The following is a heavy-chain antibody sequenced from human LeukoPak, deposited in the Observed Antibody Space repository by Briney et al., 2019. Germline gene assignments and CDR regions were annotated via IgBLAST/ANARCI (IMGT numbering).Heavy chain of an antibody. V-gene: IGHV3-23*01. CDR1: GFTFSRYA. J-gene: IGHJ4*02. CDR2: VSTDGDT. CDR3: ARSRSGSVAGTSDY. Sequence: GGSLRLSCAASGFTFSRYAMSWVRLAPGKGLEWVSSVSTDGDTYYTDSVKGRFTISRDVSRNTLFLQMISLRAEDTALYYCARSRSGSVAGTSDYWGQGTLVIVSS. D-gene: IGHD6-19*01.